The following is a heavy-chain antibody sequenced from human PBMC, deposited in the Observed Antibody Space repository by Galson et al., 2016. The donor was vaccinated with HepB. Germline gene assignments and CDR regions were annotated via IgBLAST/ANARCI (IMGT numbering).Heavy chain of an antibody. J-gene: IGHJ4*02. V-gene: IGHV3-48*04. CDR3: ARDRYDFWSGPTDY. Sequence: SLRLSCAASGFTLSTYSMNWVRQAPGKGLEWVSFISDSTTTIYYAESVKGRFTISRDNAKKSLYLQMNSLRAEDTALYYCARDRYDFWSGPTDYWGQGTLVTVSS. D-gene: IGHD3-3*01. CDR1: GFTLSTYS. CDR2: ISDSTTTI.